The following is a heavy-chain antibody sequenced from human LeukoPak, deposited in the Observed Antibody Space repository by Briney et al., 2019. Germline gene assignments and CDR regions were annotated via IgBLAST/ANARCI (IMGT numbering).Heavy chain of an antibody. D-gene: IGHD4-23*01. V-gene: IGHV3-7*01. J-gene: IGHJ5*02. CDR1: GFTFSSYW. CDR3: ARVRLRWNNWFDP. CDR2: IKQDGSEK. Sequence: GSLRLSCAASGFTFSSYWMSWVRQAPGKGLEWVANIKQDGSEKYYVDSVKGRFTISRDNAKNSLYLQMNSLRAEDTAVYYCARVRLRWNNWFDPWGQGTLVTVSS.